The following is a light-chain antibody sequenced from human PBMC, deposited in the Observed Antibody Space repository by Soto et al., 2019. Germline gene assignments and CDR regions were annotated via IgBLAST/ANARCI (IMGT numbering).Light chain of an antibody. CDR2: AAS. J-gene: IGKJ2*01. V-gene: IGKV1-39*01. Sequence: DIHLTQSPSSLSASVGDRVTMTCRASGRVGSSLAWYQKKAGEAPKLLIYAASSLQSGVPSRFSGSGSGTDFTLTISSLQPEDFATYYCQQSYSTPPYTFGQGTKLEIK. CDR1: GRVGSS. CDR3: QQSYSTPPYT.